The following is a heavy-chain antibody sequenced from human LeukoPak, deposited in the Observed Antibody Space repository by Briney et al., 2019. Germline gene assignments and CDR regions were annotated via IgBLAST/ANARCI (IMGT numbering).Heavy chain of an antibody. CDR3: AQRGVCSSTSCYTPFDY. J-gene: IGHJ4*02. CDR2: IIPILGIA. D-gene: IGHD2-2*02. CDR1: GGTFSSYA. V-gene: IGHV1-69*04. Sequence: ASVKVSCKASGGTFSSYAISWVRQAPGQGLEWMGRIIPILGIANYAQKFQGRVTITADKSTSTAYTELSSLRSEDTAVYYCAQRGVCSSTSCYTPFDYWGQGTLVTVSS.